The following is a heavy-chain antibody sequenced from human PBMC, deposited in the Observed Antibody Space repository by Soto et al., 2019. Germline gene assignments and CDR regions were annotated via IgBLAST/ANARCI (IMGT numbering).Heavy chain of an antibody. J-gene: IGHJ3*02. CDR3: ARISQPSDSTAGIVAFDI. CDR1: GFSLSNARMG. V-gene: IGHV2-26*01. Sequence: QVTLKESGPVLVKPTETLTLTCTVSGFSLSNARMGVSWIRQPPGKALEWLAHIFSNDEKSYSTSLKSRLTIHKAXXKXQXXLTKNNMDPVDTATYYCARISQPSDSTAGIVAFDIWGQGTMVTVSS. D-gene: IGHD3-22*01. CDR2: IFSNDEK.